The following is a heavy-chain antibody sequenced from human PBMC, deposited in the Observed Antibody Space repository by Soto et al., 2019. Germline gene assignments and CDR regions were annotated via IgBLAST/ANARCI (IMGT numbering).Heavy chain of an antibody. J-gene: IGHJ6*02. D-gene: IGHD3-3*01. CDR3: ARGTTLAIFDYGMDV. CDR2: ISNDGTNK. V-gene: IGHV3-30-3*01. CDR1: GFTFSSYA. Sequence: QVQLEESGGGVVQPGRSLRLSCVGTGFTFSSYAMHWVRQAPGKGLEWVAVISNDGTNKYYADSVEGRITISRDNAKNTLYLQMHTLRSEDTAVYYCARGTTLAIFDYGMDVWGQGATVTGSS.